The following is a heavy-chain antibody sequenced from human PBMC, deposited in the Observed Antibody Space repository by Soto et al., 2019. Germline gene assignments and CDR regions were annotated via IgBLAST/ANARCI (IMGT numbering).Heavy chain of an antibody. Sequence: ASVKVSCKASGYTFTIYGISWVLQAPGQGLEWMGWISAYNGNTNFAQKLQGRVTMTTDTSTSTAYMELRSLRSDDTAVYYCARVIPARWFDPWGQGTLVTVSS. D-gene: IGHD2-2*01. CDR1: GYTFTIYG. V-gene: IGHV1-18*01. J-gene: IGHJ5*02. CDR3: ARVIPARWFDP. CDR2: ISAYNGNT.